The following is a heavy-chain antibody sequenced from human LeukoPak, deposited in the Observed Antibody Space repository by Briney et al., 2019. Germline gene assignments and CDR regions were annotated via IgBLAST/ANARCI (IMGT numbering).Heavy chain of an antibody. D-gene: IGHD2-15*01. CDR1: GGSFSGYY. V-gene: IGHV4-34*01. J-gene: IGHJ5*02. CDR3: ARDIVASVGWFDP. Sequence: SETLSLTCAVYGGSFSGYYWSWIRQPPGKGLEWIGEINHSGSTNYNPSLKSRVTISVDTSKNQFSLKLSSVTAADTAVYYCARDIVASVGWFDPWGQGTLDTVSS. CDR2: INHSGST.